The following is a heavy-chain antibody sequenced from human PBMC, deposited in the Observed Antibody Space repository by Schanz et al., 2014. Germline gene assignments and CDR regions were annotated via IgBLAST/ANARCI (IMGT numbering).Heavy chain of an antibody. J-gene: IGHJ4*02. D-gene: IGHD3-3*01. CDR1: GYTFTGHH. CDR3: ARDRVYRFLKGENRFYFDY. Sequence: QVQLVQSGAEVKKPGASVKVSCKASGYTFTGHHMHWVRQAPGQGLEWMGWISPYNGNTAYAQNLKGRVRMTTDTSTATAYMELRSLTSDDTAVYYCARDRVYRFLKGENRFYFDYWGQGTLVIVSS. V-gene: IGHV1-18*04. CDR2: ISPYNGNT.